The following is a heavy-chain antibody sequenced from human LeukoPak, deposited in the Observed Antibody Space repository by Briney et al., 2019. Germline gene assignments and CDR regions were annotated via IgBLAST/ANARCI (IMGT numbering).Heavy chain of an antibody. CDR3: ARVKAVAGTLGDWYFDL. CDR2: IYYSGST. J-gene: IGHJ2*01. D-gene: IGHD6-19*01. Sequence: SETLSLTCTVSGGSISSGSYYWSWIRQPAGKGLEWIGYIYYSGSTNYNPSLKSRVTISVDTSKNQFSLKLSSVTAADTAVYYCARVKAVAGTLGDWYFDLWGRGTLVTVSS. CDR1: GGSISSGSYY. V-gene: IGHV4-61*10.